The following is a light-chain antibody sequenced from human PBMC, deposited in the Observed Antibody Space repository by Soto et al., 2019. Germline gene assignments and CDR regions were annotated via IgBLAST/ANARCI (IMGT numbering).Light chain of an antibody. CDR3: QQANSLHPT. Sequence: DIQMPQSPSSVSASVGDRVTITCRAGQGISGWLAWYQQKPGKAPKFLIFAASSLPSGVPSRFSGSGSGREFTLTTSSLQPDDFATYYCQQANSLHPTFGPGTKVDIK. V-gene: IGKV1-12*01. J-gene: IGKJ3*01. CDR2: AAS. CDR1: QGISGW.